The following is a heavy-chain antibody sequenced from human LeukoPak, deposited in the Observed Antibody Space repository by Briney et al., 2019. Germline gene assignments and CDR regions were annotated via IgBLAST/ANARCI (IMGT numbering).Heavy chain of an antibody. D-gene: IGHD1-26*01. CDR1: GGSISNYY. CDR2: IYTSGST. V-gene: IGHV4-4*09. J-gene: IGHJ4*02. Sequence: PSETLSLTCTVSGGSISNYYWSWIRQPPGKGLEWIGYIYTSGSTSYNPSLKSRVTMSVDTSKNQFSLKLSSVTAADTAVYYCARGSVGATRHFDYWGQGTLVTVSS. CDR3: ARGSVGATRHFDY.